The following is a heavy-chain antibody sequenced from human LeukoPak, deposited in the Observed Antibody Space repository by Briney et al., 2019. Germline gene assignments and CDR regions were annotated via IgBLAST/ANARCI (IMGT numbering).Heavy chain of an antibody. D-gene: IGHD4-17*01. J-gene: IGHJ1*01. CDR1: GSTFSSFG. V-gene: IGHV3-30*18. CDR3: AKSHPPTVTTEEGEYLQH. CDR2: ISFDGSNQ. Sequence: GGSLRLSCAASGSTFSSFGMHCGRQAPGQGLEWVAVISFDGSNQYYADSVKGRFTIYRDNFKNTVYLQMNSLRAEETAVYYCAKSHPPTVTTEEGEYLQHWGQGTLVTVSS.